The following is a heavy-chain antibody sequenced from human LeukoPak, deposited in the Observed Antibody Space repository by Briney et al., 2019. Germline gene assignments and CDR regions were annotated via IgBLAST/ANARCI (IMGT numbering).Heavy chain of an antibody. CDR2: IYYNGSS. Sequence: SQTLSLTCTVSGGSISSGGYYGRWLRQHPEKGLEWLGYIYYNGSSYYNPLIKRQLTISGHTSKNQFPLKLSSVTEADTAVYYCARFYGGDSGMLPRSSFDIWGQGTMVTVSS. D-gene: IGHD4-23*01. J-gene: IGHJ3*02. V-gene: IGHV4-31*01. CDR1: GGSISSGGYY. CDR3: ARFYGGDSGMLPRSSFDI.